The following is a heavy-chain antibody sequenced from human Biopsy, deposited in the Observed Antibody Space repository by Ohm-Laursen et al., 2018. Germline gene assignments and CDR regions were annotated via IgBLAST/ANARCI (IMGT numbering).Heavy chain of an antibody. CDR3: ARGSNDFGGLYFPR. V-gene: IGHV4-59*11. J-gene: IGHJ4*02. D-gene: IGHD4-23*01. CDR2: ISYTGYT. CDR1: GGSFTGHY. Sequence: SETLSLTCTVSGGSFTGHYWSWIRQPPGKGLEWIGHISYTGYTSYNASLKRRVTISVDTSRNHFSLRLSSLTAADTAVYYCARGSNDFGGLYFPRWGQGTLLTVSS.